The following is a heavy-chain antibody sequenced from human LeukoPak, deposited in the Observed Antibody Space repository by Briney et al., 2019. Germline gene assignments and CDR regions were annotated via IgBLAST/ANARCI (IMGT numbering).Heavy chain of an antibody. D-gene: IGHD3-16*02. J-gene: IGHJ4*02. Sequence: ASVKVSCKASGYTFTSYDINWVRQATGQGLEWMGWMNPNSGNTGYAQKFQGRVTMTRNTSISTAYMELSSLRSEDTAVYYCATEGRSDYVWGSYPKFDYWGQGTLVTVSS. V-gene: IGHV1-8*01. CDR2: MNPNSGNT. CDR1: GYTFTSYD. CDR3: ATEGRSDYVWGSYPKFDY.